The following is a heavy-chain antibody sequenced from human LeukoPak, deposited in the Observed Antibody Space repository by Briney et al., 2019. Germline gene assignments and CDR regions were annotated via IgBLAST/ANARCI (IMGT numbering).Heavy chain of an antibody. V-gene: IGHV5-51*01. J-gene: IGHJ4*02. D-gene: IGHD3-22*01. CDR3: ARRYDSSGYYYDY. Sequence: GESLKISCKASGYSFTRYWIGWVRQMPGKGLEWMGIIYPGDSDTRYSPSFQGQVTISADRSIGTAYLQWSSLKASDTAMYFCARRYDSSGYYYDYWGQGTLVTVSS. CDR1: GYSFTRYW. CDR2: IYPGDSDT.